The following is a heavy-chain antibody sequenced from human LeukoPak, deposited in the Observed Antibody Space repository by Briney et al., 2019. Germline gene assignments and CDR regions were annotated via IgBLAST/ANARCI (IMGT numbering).Heavy chain of an antibody. V-gene: IGHV4-38-2*02. CDR2: IYQSGST. D-gene: IGHD3-16*01. J-gene: IGHJ3*02. Sequence: PSETLSLTCTVSGGSISSYYWGWIRQPPGKGLEWIGSIYQSGSTSYNPSLKSRVTISVDTSKNQFSLKLSSVTAADTAVYYCARSSPESYGAFDIWGQGTMVTVSS. CDR3: ARSSPESYGAFDI. CDR1: GGSISSYY.